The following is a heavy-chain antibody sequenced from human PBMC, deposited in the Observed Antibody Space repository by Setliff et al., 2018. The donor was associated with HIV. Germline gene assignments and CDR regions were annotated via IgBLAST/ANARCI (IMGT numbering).Heavy chain of an antibody. D-gene: IGHD1-26*01. CDR3: ALRQRGGLVGAGNAFDI. CDR1: GFSFSNCA. CDR2: IANGINT. V-gene: IGHV3-23*01. J-gene: IGHJ3*02. Sequence: GGSLRLSCAASGFSFSNCAMTWVRQAPGKGLEWVSTIANGINTYYADSVRGRFTISRDNSKNTLYLQMNSLRAEDTAKYYCALRQRGGLVGAGNAFDIWGQGTMVTVSS.